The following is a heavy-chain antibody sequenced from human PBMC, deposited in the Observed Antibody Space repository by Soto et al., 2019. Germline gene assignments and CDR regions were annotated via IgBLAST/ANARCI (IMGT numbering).Heavy chain of an antibody. CDR2: IKEDGSEK. CDR1: GFTFSSHW. Sequence: EVQLVESGGGLVQSGGSLRLSCAASGFTFSSHWMSWVRQAPGKGLGWVANIKEDGSEKYYVDSVKGRFTISRDNAEKSLYRQMNNLRADDTAVYYCAGGVYDGSWYRSEEWGQGTLVTVSS. CDR3: AGGVYDGSWYRSEE. D-gene: IGHD2-8*01. V-gene: IGHV3-7*05. J-gene: IGHJ1*01.